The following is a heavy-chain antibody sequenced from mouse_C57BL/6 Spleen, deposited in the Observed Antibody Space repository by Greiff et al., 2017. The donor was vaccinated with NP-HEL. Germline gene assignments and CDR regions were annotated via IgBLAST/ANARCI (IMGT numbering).Heavy chain of an antibody. Sequence: QVQLQQPGAELVMPGASVKLSCKASGYTFTSYWMHWVKQRPGQGLEWIGEIDPSDSYTNYNQKFKGKSTLTVDKSSSTAYMQLSSLTSEDSAVYYCARWYYPAWDYWGQGTSVTVSS. D-gene: IGHD1-1*01. V-gene: IGHV1-69*01. CDR3: ARWYYPAWDY. J-gene: IGHJ4*01. CDR2: IDPSDSYT. CDR1: GYTFTSYW.